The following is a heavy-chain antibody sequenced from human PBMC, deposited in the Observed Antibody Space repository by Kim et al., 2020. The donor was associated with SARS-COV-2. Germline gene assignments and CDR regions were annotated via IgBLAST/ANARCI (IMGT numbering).Heavy chain of an antibody. J-gene: IGHJ4*02. Sequence: ASVKVSCKVSGYTLTELSMHWVRQAPGKGLEWMGGFDPEDGETIYAQKFQGRVTMTEDTSTDTAYMELSSLRSEDTAVYYCATGGFSYSGSFDWGQGTLVTVSS. CDR1: GYTLTELS. D-gene: IGHD1-26*01. CDR3: ATGGFSYSGSFD. CDR2: FDPEDGET. V-gene: IGHV1-24*01.